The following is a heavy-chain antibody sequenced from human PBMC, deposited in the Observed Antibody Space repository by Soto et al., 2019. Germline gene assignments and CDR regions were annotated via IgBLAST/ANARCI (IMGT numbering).Heavy chain of an antibody. CDR3: ARGGHITVVTDSFDS. Sequence: ASVKVSCKSSGYPFNTYYLHWVRQAPGQGLEWMGMIHPSGGGSTYAQKFLGRVTMTMDSSTSTVFMELTSLRSADTAVYYCARGGHITVVTDSFDSWGQGTLVTVSS. CDR1: GYPFNTYY. V-gene: IGHV1-46*02. J-gene: IGHJ4*02. CDR2: IHPSGGGS. D-gene: IGHD2-21*02.